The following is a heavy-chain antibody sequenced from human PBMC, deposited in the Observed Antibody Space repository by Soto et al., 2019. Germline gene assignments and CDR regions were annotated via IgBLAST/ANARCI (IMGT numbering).Heavy chain of an antibody. CDR3: ARDGNYYYGMDV. CDR1: GGSISSGGYY. Sequence: SETLSLTCTVSGGSISSGGYYWSWIRQHPGKGLEWIGYIYYSGSTYYNPSLKSRVTISVDTSKNQFSLKLSSVTAADTAVYYCARDGNYYYGMDVWGQGTTVTVSS. V-gene: IGHV4-31*03. CDR2: IYYSGST. D-gene: IGHD2-15*01. J-gene: IGHJ6*02.